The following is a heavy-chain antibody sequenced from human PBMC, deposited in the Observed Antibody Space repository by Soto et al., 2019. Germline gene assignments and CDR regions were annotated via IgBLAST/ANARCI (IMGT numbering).Heavy chain of an antibody. Sequence: GGSLRLSCAASGFTFTSHAMNWVRQAPGKGLEWVSGITPGGDNTYYADSVKGRFTISRDNSKNTLYLQMNNLRAEDTALYYCAKNSRGTCYSEVDCWGQGTLVTVSS. CDR2: ITPGGDNT. CDR3: AKNSRGTCYSEVDC. D-gene: IGHD2-15*01. CDR1: GFTFTSHA. V-gene: IGHV3-23*01. J-gene: IGHJ4*02.